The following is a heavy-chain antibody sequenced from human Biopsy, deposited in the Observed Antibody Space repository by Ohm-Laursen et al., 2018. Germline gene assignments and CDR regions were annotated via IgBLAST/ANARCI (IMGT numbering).Heavy chain of an antibody. CDR1: GFSFTGYY. CDR2: ISPKSGGT. Sequence: ASVKVSCKASGFSFTGYYIHWVRQAPGQGLEWMGWISPKSGGTNYAQKFQGNITMTKNTSISTAYMEMSRLRSDDTAVYYCALQSVAQMKNFDYWGQGTLVTVSS. V-gene: IGHV1-2*02. J-gene: IGHJ4*02. D-gene: IGHD6-19*01. CDR3: ALQSVAQMKNFDY.